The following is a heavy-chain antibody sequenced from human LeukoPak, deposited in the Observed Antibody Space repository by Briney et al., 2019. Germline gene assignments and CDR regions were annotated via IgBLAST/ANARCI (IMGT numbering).Heavy chain of an antibody. J-gene: IGHJ4*02. D-gene: IGHD3-10*01. CDR2: ISYDGSNK. Sequence: GESLKISCAASGFTFSSYAMHWVRQAPGKGLEWVAVISYDGSNKYYADSVKGRFTISRDNSKNTLYLQMNSLRAEDTAVYYCARDITMVRGVGSTHDYWGQGTLVTVSS. CDR1: GFTFSSYA. CDR3: ARDITMVRGVGSTHDY. V-gene: IGHV3-30-3*01.